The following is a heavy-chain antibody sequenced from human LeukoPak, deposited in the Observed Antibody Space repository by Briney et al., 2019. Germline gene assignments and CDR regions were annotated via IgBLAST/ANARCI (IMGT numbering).Heavy chain of an antibody. J-gene: IGHJ4*02. Sequence: PGGSLRLSCAASGFTFSSYSMNWVRQAPGKGLEWVSSISSSSSYIYYADSVKGRFTISRDNAKNSLYLQMNSLRAEDTAVYYCARDPSGYDFWDYWGQGTLVTVSS. CDR3: ARDPSGYDFWDY. CDR2: ISSSSSYI. D-gene: IGHD5-12*01. V-gene: IGHV3-21*01. CDR1: GFTFSSYS.